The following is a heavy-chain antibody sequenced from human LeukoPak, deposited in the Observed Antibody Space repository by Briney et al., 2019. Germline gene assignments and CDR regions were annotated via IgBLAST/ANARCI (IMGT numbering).Heavy chain of an antibody. Sequence: ASVKVSCKASGYTFTSYYIHWVRRAPGQGLEWMGIINPSGGSTSYAQQFQGRVTMTRDTSTSTVYMELSSLRSEDTAVYYCARVSAAAGTGAIGYWGQGTLVTVSS. CDR2: INPSGGST. CDR3: ARVSAAAGTGAIGY. D-gene: IGHD6-13*01. J-gene: IGHJ4*02. CDR1: GYTFTSYY. V-gene: IGHV1-46*01.